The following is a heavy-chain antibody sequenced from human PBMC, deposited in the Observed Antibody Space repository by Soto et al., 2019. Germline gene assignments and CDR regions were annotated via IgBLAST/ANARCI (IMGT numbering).Heavy chain of an antibody. Sequence: SETLSLTCAVYGGSFSGYSWSWIRQPPGKGLEWIGYIYHSGSTYYNPSLKSRVTISVDRSKNQFSLKLSSVTAADTAVYCCARGPFGVVIIDGTDVWGQGTTVTVSS. J-gene: IGHJ6*02. D-gene: IGHD3-3*01. CDR1: GGSFSGYS. V-gene: IGHV4-30-2*01. CDR3: ARGPFGVVIIDGTDV. CDR2: IYHSGST.